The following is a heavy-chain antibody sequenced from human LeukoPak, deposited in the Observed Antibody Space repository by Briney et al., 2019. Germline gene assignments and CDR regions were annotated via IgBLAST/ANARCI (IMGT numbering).Heavy chain of an antibody. Sequence: GGSLRLSCAASGFTFSSYAMSWVRQAPGKGLEWVSAISGSGGSTYYADSVKGRFTISRDNSKNTLYLQMNSLRAEDTAVYYCARDRFGGGSPDYWGQGTLVTVSS. CDR3: ARDRFGGGSPDY. V-gene: IGHV3-23*01. J-gene: IGHJ4*02. D-gene: IGHD2-15*01. CDR2: ISGSGGST. CDR1: GFTFSSYA.